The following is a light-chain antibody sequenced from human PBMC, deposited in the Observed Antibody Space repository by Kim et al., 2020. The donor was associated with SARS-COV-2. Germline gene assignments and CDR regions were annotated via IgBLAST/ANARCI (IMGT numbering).Light chain of an antibody. CDR2: EDN. V-gene: IGLV6-57*03. J-gene: IGLJ3*02. Sequence: GKTVTIACTRTSGFSASDYVQWYQQRPGSAPTTVIYEDNLRPSGVPDWFSGSIDSSSNTASLTISGLETEDEADYYCQSFAGSAWVFGGGTQLTVL. CDR1: SGFSASDY. CDR3: QSFAGSAWV.